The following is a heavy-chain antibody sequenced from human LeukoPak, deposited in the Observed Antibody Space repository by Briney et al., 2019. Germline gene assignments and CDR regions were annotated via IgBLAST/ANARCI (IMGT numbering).Heavy chain of an antibody. D-gene: IGHD6-6*01. CDR1: GGSISSYY. J-gene: IGHJ4*02. CDR2: IYYSGST. Sequence: SETLSLTCTVSGGSISSYYWSWIRQPPGKGLEWIGYIYYSGSTNYNPSLKSRVTISVDTSKNQFSLKLSFVTAADTAVYYCARGRYQLDFDYWGQGTLVTVSS. V-gene: IGHV4-59*01. CDR3: ARGRYQLDFDY.